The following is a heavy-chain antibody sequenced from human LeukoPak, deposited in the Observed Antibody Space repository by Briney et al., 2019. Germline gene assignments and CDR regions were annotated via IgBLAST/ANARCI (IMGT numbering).Heavy chain of an antibody. D-gene: IGHD3-16*01. CDR3: AREGITLFDY. CDR1: GYTFTCYY. CDR2: INPNSGGT. V-gene: IGHV1-2*04. J-gene: IGHJ4*02. Sequence: ASVKVSCKASGYTFTCYYMHWVGQAPGQGIEWMGWINPNSGGTNYAQKFQGWVTMTRDTSISTAYMELSRLRSDDTAVYYCAREGITLFDYWGQGTLVTVSS.